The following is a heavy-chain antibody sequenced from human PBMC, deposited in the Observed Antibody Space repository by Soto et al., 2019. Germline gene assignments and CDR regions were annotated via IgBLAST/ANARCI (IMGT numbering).Heavy chain of an antibody. CDR2: VYATGTT. CDR1: GGSISKFY. CDR3: VRDGSKSLRDWFDP. Sequence: SETLSLTCTVSGGSISKFYWAWIRKTAGNGLEWMGRVYATGTTDYNPSLRSRVAMSVDISKKTFSLRLRSVTGADSGVYYCVRDGSKSLRDWFDPWGQGILVTVSS. J-gene: IGHJ5*02. V-gene: IGHV4-4*07.